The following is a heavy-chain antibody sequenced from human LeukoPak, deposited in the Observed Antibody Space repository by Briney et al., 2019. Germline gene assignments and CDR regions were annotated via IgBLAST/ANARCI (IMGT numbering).Heavy chain of an antibody. CDR1: GFTFSSYA. J-gene: IGHJ4*02. CDR2: ESYDGSKK. D-gene: IGHD3-22*01. Sequence: GGSLRLSCAASGFTFSSYAMHWVRQAPGKGLEWVAGESYDGSKKYYADSVKGRFTISRDNSKNTLYLQMNSLRAEDTAVYYCAREGTNQVVVFTYPYNFDYWGQGTLVTVSS. V-gene: IGHV3-30*04. CDR3: AREGTNQVVVFTYPYNFDY.